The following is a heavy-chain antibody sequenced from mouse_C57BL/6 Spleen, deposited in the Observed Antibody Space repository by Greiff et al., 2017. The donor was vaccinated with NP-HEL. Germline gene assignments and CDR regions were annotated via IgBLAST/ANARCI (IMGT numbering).Heavy chain of an antibody. Sequence: VKLQESGAELVRPGTSVKVSCKASGYAFTNYLIEWVKQRPGQGLEWIGVINPGSGGTNYNEKFKGKATLTADKSSSTAYMQLSSLTSEDSAVYFCARDYGSSYLAWFAYWGQGTLVTVSA. CDR3: ARDYGSSYLAWFAY. CDR1: GYAFTNYL. J-gene: IGHJ3*01. V-gene: IGHV1-54*01. CDR2: INPGSGGT. D-gene: IGHD1-1*01.